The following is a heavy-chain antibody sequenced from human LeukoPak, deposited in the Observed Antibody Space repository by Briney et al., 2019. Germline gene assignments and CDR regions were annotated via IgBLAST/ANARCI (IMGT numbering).Heavy chain of an antibody. Sequence: PSETLSLTCTVSGGSISSYYWSWIRQPPGKGLEWIGYIYYSGSTNYNPSLKGRVTISVDTSKNQFSLKLSSVTAADTAVYYCARGGDSSGYPDYWGQGTLVTVSS. V-gene: IGHV4-59*01. CDR1: GGSISSYY. J-gene: IGHJ4*02. D-gene: IGHD3-22*01. CDR2: IYYSGST. CDR3: ARGGDSSGYPDY.